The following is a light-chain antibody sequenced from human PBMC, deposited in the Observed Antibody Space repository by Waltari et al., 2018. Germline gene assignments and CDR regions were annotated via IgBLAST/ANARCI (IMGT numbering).Light chain of an antibody. CDR1: SSDLNGYNY. J-gene: IGLJ2*01. V-gene: IGLV2-14*01. CDR2: EVS. Sequence: QSALTQPASVSGSPGQSITISCTGISSDLNGYNYVSWYQKYPGKAPNLIIYEVSNRPSGVSNRFSGSKSGNTASLSISGLQAEDEADYYCTSYISGTTLVIFGGGTKLTVL. CDR3: TSYISGTTLVI.